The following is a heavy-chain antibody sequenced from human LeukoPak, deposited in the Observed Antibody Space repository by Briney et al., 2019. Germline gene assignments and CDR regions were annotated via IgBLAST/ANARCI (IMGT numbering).Heavy chain of an antibody. V-gene: IGHV3-30*18. CDR3: AKDTGRPLYHYYGMDV. CDR1: GFTFSSYG. Sequence: SGGSLRPSCAASGFTFSSYGMHWVRQAPGKGLEWVAVISYDGSNKYYADSVKGRFTISRDNSKNTLYLQMNSLRAEDTAVYYCAKDTGRPLYHYYGMDVWGQGTTVTVSS. CDR2: ISYDGSNK. J-gene: IGHJ6*02. D-gene: IGHD3-10*01.